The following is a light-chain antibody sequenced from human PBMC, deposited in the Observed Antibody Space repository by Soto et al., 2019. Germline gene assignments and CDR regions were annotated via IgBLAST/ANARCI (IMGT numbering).Light chain of an antibody. J-gene: IGKJ4*01. CDR2: WAS. CDR3: QQYYRTPLT. Sequence: DIVMTQSPDSLAVSLGERATINCKSSQSVFYGSNNKNYLAWYQQKPGQPPRLLIYWASTRESGVPDRFSGSGSGTDFTLTISSLQAEDVAVYYCQQYYRTPLTFGGGTKVEI. CDR1: QSVFYGSNNKNY. V-gene: IGKV4-1*01.